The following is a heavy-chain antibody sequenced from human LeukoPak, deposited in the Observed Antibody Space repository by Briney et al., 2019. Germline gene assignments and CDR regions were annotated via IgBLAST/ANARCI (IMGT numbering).Heavy chain of an antibody. D-gene: IGHD6-6*01. Sequence: GGSLRLSCAPSGFTFSSYAMSWVRQAPGKGPEWVSSISSSGGNTYYADSVKGRFTISRDNSKNTLYLQMNSLRAGDTAVYYCVKDPASSSSGGPYAMDDWGQGTTVTVSS. CDR2: ISSSGGNT. CDR3: VKDPASSSSGGPYAMDD. J-gene: IGHJ6*02. V-gene: IGHV3-23*01. CDR1: GFTFSSYA.